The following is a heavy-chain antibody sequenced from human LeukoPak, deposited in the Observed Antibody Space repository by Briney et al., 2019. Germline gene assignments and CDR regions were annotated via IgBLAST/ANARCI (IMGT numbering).Heavy chain of an antibody. CDR3: ARSAGRFGSAGSCYDY. V-gene: IGHV3-64*01. CDR1: GFTFSNYA. D-gene: IGHD2-15*01. CDR2: ISDNGGST. J-gene: IGHJ4*02. Sequence: GGSLRLSCAASGFTFSNYAMHWVRQAPGKGLEYVSAISDNGGSTYYANSVKGRFTISRDNSKNTLYLQMGNLRAEDMAMYYCARSAGRFGSAGSCYDYWGQGTLVTVSS.